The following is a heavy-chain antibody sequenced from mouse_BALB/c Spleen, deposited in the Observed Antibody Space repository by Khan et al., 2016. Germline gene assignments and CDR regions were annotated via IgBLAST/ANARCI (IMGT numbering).Heavy chain of an antibody. CDR3: ARSGNYFDY. D-gene: IGHD1-1*02. V-gene: IGHV9-4*02. J-gene: IGHJ2*01. CDR1: GYTFTTAG. Sequence: QIQLVQSGPELKKPGETVRISCKASGYTFTTAGMQWVQKMPGRGLKWIGWINTHSGVPKYAADFKGRFPFSLETSASTAYLQISNLKNEDTATYFCARSGNYFDYWGQGTTLTVSS. CDR2: INTHSGVP.